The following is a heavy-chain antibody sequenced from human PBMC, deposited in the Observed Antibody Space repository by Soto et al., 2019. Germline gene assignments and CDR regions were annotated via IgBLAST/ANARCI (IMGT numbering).Heavy chain of an antibody. CDR2: INPNSGGT. J-gene: IGHJ5*01. D-gene: IGHD1-1*01. V-gene: IGHV1-2*02. CDR3: ARDARTSVIYVWFEP. Sequence: ASVKVSCKASGYTFTGYYMHWVRQAPGQGLECTGWINPNSGGTNYAQQFQGRVTMTRDTSISTAHMELRRLKSDHTAMYYCARDARTSVIYVWFEPWGEATLVTVSS. CDR1: GYTFTGYY.